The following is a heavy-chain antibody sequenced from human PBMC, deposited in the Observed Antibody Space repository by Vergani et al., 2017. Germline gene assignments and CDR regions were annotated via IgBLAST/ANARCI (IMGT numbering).Heavy chain of an antibody. V-gene: IGHV2-26*01. CDR2: IFSNDEK. CDR1: GFSLSNARMG. J-gene: IGHJ6*02. D-gene: IGHD6-13*01. Sequence: QVTSNESGPVLVKATETLTLICTVSGFSLSNARMGVSWIRHPPGKALEWLAHIFSNDEKFYSTSLKSRLTISKDTSKSQVVLTMTNMDPVDTATYYCARIRPEQLGHYYYYYDMDVWGQGTTVTVSS. CDR3: ARIRPEQLGHYYYYYDMDV.